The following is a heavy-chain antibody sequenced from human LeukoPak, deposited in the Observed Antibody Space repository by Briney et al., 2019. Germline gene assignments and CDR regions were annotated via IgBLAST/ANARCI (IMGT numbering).Heavy chain of an antibody. CDR2: ISGNADNT. Sequence: GGSLRLSCAASGFTFNIYAMTWVRQATGKGLDWVSAISGNADNTYYADSVKGRFTISRDNSKNTLYLQMNSLRAEDTAVYYCAKSSWMVVTAIFFDYWGQGTLVTVSS. D-gene: IGHD2-21*02. J-gene: IGHJ4*02. CDR3: AKSSWMVVTAIFFDY. V-gene: IGHV3-23*01. CDR1: GFTFNIYA.